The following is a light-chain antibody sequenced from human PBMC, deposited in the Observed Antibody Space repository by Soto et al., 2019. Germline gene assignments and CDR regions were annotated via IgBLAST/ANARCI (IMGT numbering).Light chain of an antibody. Sequence: QSALTQPRSVSRSPGQSVTISCTGTSSDVGAYNYVSWYQQYPGKAPKLLIYDVTKRPSGVPDRFSGSKSGNTASLTISGLQAEDEADYYCCSYPSLFGGGTQLTVL. J-gene: IGLJ2*01. CDR2: DVT. V-gene: IGLV2-11*01. CDR3: CSYPSL. CDR1: SSDVGAYNY.